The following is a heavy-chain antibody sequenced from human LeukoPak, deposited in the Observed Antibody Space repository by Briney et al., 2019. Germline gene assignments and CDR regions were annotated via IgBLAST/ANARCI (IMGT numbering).Heavy chain of an antibody. CDR1: GFTFSTSW. CDR2: IKSDVRST. J-gene: IGHJ4*02. Sequence: GGSLRLSCAASGFTFSTSWMHWVRHAPGKGLVWVARIKSDVRSTDYADSVKGRFTISRDDANNILHLQMNSLRAEDTAVYYCTAIRPDYWGQGTVVTVSS. V-gene: IGHV3-74*01. D-gene: IGHD2-21*02. CDR3: TAIRPDY.